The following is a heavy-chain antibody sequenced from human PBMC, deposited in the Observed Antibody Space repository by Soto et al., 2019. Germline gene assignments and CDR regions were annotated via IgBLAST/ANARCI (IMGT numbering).Heavy chain of an antibody. J-gene: IGHJ4*02. CDR2: IIPILGIA. CDR1: GGTFSSYT. CDR3: AREEYYYGSGAFFDY. Sequence: QVQLVQSGAEVKKPGSSVKVSGKASGGTFSSYTISWVRQAPGQGLEWMGRIIPILGIANYAQKFQGRVTITADKPTSTAYMELSSLRSEDTAVYYCAREEYYYGSGAFFDYWGQGTLVTVSS. V-gene: IGHV1-69*08. D-gene: IGHD3-10*01.